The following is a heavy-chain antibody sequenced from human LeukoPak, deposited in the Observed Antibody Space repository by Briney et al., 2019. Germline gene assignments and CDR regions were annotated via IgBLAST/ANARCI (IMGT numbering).Heavy chain of an antibody. Sequence: SETLSLTCAVYGGSFSGYYWSWIRQPPGKGLEWIGEINHSGSTNYNPSLKSRVTISVDTSKNQFSLKLSSVTAADTAVYYCARDQGGSYQGFDYWGQGTLVTVSS. CDR3: ARDQGGSYQGFDY. CDR2: INHSGST. D-gene: IGHD1-26*01. J-gene: IGHJ4*02. V-gene: IGHV4-34*01. CDR1: GGSFSGYY.